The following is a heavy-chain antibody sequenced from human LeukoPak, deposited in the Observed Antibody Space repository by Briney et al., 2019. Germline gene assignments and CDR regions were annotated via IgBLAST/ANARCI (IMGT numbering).Heavy chain of an antibody. CDR3: ARLASEGGYYRAEYFQH. J-gene: IGHJ1*01. V-gene: IGHV4-59*01. CDR1: GGSISSYY. D-gene: IGHD3-22*01. CDR2: IYYSGST. Sequence: PSETLSLTCTVSGGSISSYYWSWIRQPPGKGLEWIGYIYYSGSTNYNPSLKSRVTISVDTSKNQFSLKLSSVTAADTAVYYCARLASEGGYYRAEYFQHWGQGTLVTVSS.